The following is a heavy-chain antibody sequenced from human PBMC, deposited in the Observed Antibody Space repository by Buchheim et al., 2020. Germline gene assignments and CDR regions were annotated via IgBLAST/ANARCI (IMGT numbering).Heavy chain of an antibody. J-gene: IGHJ4*02. CDR3: ARQIKNGFDY. Sequence: VQLVESGGGVVQPGGSLRLSCAASGLTFSSYYMHWVRQGPGKGLEWVSRINSDGGNTNYADSVKGRFTISRDNAKNTLYLQMNSLRAEDTAVYYCARQIKNGFDYWGQGTL. CDR1: GLTFSSYY. V-gene: IGHV3-74*02. CDR2: INSDGGNT. D-gene: IGHD2-8*01.